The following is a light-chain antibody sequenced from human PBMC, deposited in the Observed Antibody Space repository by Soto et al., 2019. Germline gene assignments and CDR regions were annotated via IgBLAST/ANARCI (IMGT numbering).Light chain of an antibody. CDR2: DAS. CDR3: QHYNSYSPGGT. J-gene: IGKJ1*01. V-gene: IGKV1-5*01. CDR1: QSISSW. Sequence: DIQMTQSPSTLSASVGDRVTITCRASQSISSWLAWYQQKPGKAPKLLIYDASSLESGVPSRFSGSGSGTEFTLTISSLQPDDFATYYCQHYNSYSPGGTFVQGTKVEIK.